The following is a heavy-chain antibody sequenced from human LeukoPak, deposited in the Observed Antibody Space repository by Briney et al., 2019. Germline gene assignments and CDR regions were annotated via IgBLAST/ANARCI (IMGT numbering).Heavy chain of an antibody. CDR1: GFTFSSYN. CDR2: ISSSSDYI. CDR3: ARVAFGELWGMDV. J-gene: IGHJ6*04. D-gene: IGHD3-10*01. V-gene: IGHV3-21*01. Sequence: GGSLRLSCAASGFTFSSYNMNWVRQAPGKGLEWASSISSSSDYIYYADSVKGRFTISRDSATNSLYLQMNSLRAEDTAVYHCARVAFGELWGMDVWGKGTTVTISS.